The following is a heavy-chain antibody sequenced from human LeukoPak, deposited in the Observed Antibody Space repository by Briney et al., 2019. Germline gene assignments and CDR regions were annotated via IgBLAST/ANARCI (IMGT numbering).Heavy chain of an antibody. Sequence: GGSLRLSCAASGFTFSDYWMHWVRQAPGKGLVWVSGVNSDGSSTSYADSVKGRFTISRDNAKNTLYLQMNSLRAEDTAVYYCIRGRSGSYDYWGQGTLVTVSS. CDR2: VNSDGSST. D-gene: IGHD1-26*01. J-gene: IGHJ4*02. CDR1: GFTFSDYW. V-gene: IGHV3-74*01. CDR3: IRGRSGSYDY.